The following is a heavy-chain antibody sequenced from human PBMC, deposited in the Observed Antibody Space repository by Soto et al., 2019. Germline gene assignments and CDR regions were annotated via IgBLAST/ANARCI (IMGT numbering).Heavy chain of an antibody. D-gene: IGHD1-7*01. Sequence: QVQLVQSGGGLVQPGMSLRLSCVASGFTFSSYAMEWVRQAPGKGLEWVAVVSYDGSNTFYADSVRGRFTISRDTSENTLYLHMDSLRIEDTSMYYCARVRILQLLYGKDAFDVWGQGTMVTVSS. CDR3: ARVRILQLLYGKDAFDV. V-gene: IGHV3-30*04. CDR1: GFTFSSYA. J-gene: IGHJ3*01. CDR2: VSYDGSNT.